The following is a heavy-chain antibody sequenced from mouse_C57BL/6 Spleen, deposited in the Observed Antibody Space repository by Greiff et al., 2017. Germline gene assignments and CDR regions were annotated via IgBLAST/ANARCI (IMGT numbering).Heavy chain of an antibody. D-gene: IGHD2-1*01. J-gene: IGHJ4*01. V-gene: IGHV1-47*01. CDR3: ARRDYGNSYAMDY. CDR1: GYTFTTYP. CDR2: FHPYNDDT. Sequence: VQLQESGAELVKPGASVKMSCKASGYTFTTYPIEWMKQNHGKSLEWIGNFHPYNDDTKYNEKFKGKATLTVEKSSSTVYLELSRLTSDDSAVYYCARRDYGNSYAMDYWGQGTSVTVSS.